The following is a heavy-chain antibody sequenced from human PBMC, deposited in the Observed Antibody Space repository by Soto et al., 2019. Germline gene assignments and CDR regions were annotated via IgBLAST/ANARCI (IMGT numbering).Heavy chain of an antibody. CDR2: ISSSSRTI. Sequence: EVQLVESGGGLVQPGGSLRLSCAASGFTFSSYSMNWVRQAPGKGLEWVSYISSSSRTIYYADSVKGRFTISRDNAKNSLYLQITSLRAEDTAGYYCARANYYGSSGDVDYWGQGTLVTVSS. J-gene: IGHJ4*02. D-gene: IGHD3-10*01. CDR1: GFTFSSYS. CDR3: ARANYYGSSGDVDY. V-gene: IGHV3-48*01.